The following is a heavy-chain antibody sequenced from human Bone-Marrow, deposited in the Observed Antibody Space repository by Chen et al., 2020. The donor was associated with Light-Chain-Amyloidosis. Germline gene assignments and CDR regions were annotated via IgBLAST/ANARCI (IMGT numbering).Heavy chain of an antibody. D-gene: IGHD2-2*01. CDR1: GFTFSNYA. V-gene: IGHV3-23*04. CDR2: SRGADGPT. CDR3: AKDRCTSISCSDFDY. J-gene: IGHJ4*02. Sequence: VQLVESGGGLVQPGGSLRLSCVGSGFTFSNYAMTWVRQAPGKGLEWVSVSRGADGPTYYADSVRGRFTIYRDNSKNPLYLQMNSLRAEDTAVYYCAKDRCTSISCSDFDYWGQGTLVTVSS.